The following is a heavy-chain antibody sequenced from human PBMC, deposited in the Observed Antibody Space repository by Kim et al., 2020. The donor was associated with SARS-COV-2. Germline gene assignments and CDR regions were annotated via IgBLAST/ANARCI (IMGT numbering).Heavy chain of an antibody. J-gene: IGHJ6*02. CDR2: IYSGGST. D-gene: IGHD4-4*01. Sequence: GGSLRLSCAAPGFTVSSTYMNWVRQAPGKGLEWVSIIYSGGSTYYADSVQGRFSISRHNSKNTLYLQMNSLRAEDTAVYYCARDLSPTDYFYYGLDVWGQGTTVTVSS. CDR3: ARDLSPTDYFYYGLDV. V-gene: IGHV3-53*01. CDR1: GFTVSSTY.